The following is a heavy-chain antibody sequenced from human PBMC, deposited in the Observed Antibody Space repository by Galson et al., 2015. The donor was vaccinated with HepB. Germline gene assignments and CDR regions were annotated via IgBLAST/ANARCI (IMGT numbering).Heavy chain of an antibody. V-gene: IGHV3-49*03. Sequence: SLRLSCAVSGFTFGDYGMSWFRQAPGKGLEWVSFIRSQPYGGTTESAASVKGRFTISRDDFKSIAYLQMNSLKTDDTAVYYCSRDLIDYVDNSGRYRPDAFDLWGQGTMVTVSS. J-gene: IGHJ3*01. CDR1: GFTFGDYG. CDR3: SRDLIDYVDNSGRYRPDAFDL. D-gene: IGHD3-22*01. CDR2: IRSQPYGGTT.